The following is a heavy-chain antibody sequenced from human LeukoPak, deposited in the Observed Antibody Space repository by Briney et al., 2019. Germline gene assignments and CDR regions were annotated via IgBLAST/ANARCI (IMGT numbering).Heavy chain of an antibody. J-gene: IGHJ4*02. CDR3: TTYVAVAGTRHFDS. CDR2: IRSKTDGGTT. D-gene: IGHD6-19*01. V-gene: IGHV3-15*01. Sequence: GGSLRLSCAASGFTFSNAWMSWVRQAPGKGPEWIGRIRSKTDGGTTDYAAPVKDRFTISRDDSKNTLFLQINSLKTEDTAVYYCTTYVAVAGTRHFDSWGQGALVSVSS. CDR1: GFTFSNAW.